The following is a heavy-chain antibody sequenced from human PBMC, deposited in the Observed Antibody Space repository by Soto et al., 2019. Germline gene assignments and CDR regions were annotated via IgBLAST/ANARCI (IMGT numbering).Heavy chain of an antibody. J-gene: IGHJ3*02. CDR1: GGTFSSYA. CDR2: IIPIFGTA. D-gene: IGHD5-12*01. V-gene: IGHV1-69*13. CDR3: ARDPVAMATRTSDAFDI. Sequence: SVKVSCKASGGTFSSYAISWVRQAPGQGLEWMGGIIPIFGTANYAQKFQGRVTITADESTSTAYMELSSLRSEDTAVYYCARDPVAMATRTSDAFDIWGQGTMVTVSS.